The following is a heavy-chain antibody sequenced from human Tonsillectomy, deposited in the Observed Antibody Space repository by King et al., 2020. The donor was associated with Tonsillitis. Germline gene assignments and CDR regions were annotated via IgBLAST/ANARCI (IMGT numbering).Heavy chain of an antibody. V-gene: IGHV1-2*02. J-gene: IGHJ5*02. CDR2: INPNSGGT. D-gene: IGHD4-17*01. CDR3: ARDGIYGDYIGLFDP. CDR1: GYTFNGYY. Sequence: VQLVQSGAEVKKPGASVKVSCKASGYTFNGYYMHWVRQAPGQGLEWMGWINPNSGGTNYAQKFQGRVTMTRDTSISTAYMALSRLRSDDTAVYYCARDGIYGDYIGLFDPWGQGTLVTISS.